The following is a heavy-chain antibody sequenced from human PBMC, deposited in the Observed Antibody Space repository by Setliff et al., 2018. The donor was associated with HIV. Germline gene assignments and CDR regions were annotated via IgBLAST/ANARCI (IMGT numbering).Heavy chain of an antibody. J-gene: IGHJ6*02. CDR1: GGSISSDNYY. CDR3: ARGGYSSSWYTYYGMDV. V-gene: IGHV4-61*09. D-gene: IGHD6-13*01. Sequence: SETLSLTCTVSGGSISSDNYYWTWIRQPAGKGLEWIGHIYTSGSTNYSPSLKSRVTISVDTSKNQFSLKLSSVTAADTAVYFCARGGYSSSWYTYYGMDVWGQGTTVTVSS. CDR2: IYTSGST.